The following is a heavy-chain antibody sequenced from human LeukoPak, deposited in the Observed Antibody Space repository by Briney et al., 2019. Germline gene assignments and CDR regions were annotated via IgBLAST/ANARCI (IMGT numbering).Heavy chain of an antibody. V-gene: IGHV3-48*03. Sequence: PGGSLRLSCAASGFTFNNYEMNWVRQAPGKGLEWVSHISSSGGIMFYADSVKGRFTISRDNAKNSLYLQMNSLRAEDTAVYYCARVGLSLSMALDYWGQGTLVIVSS. CDR2: ISSSGGIM. D-gene: IGHD3-16*02. CDR1: GFTFNNYE. CDR3: ARVGLSLSMALDY. J-gene: IGHJ4*02.